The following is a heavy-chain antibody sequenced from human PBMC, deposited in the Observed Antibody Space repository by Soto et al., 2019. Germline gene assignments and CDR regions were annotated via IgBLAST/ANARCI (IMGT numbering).Heavy chain of an antibody. D-gene: IGHD4-17*01. CDR2: IYHSGST. CDR1: CSSISSSYY. V-gene: IGHV4-38-2*01. Sequence: SDTLSLTCAGSCSSISSSYYLGWIRQPPGKGLEWIGSIYHSGSTYYNPSLKSRDTISVDTSKNQFSLKLRSVTAGDMAVYYCERGGGTVTDGFDPWGQGTLVTVSS. J-gene: IGHJ5*01. CDR3: ERGGGTVTDGFDP.